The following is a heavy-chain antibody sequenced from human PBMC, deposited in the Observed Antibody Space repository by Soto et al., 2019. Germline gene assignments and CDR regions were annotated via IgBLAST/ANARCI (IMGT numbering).Heavy chain of an antibody. CDR2: IWYDGSNK. CDR3: ARAMSSGWYSAFDI. V-gene: IGHV3-33*01. D-gene: IGHD6-19*01. CDR1: GFTFSSYG. J-gene: IGHJ3*02. Sequence: GGSLRLSCAASGFTFSSYGMHWVRQAPGKGLEWVAVIWYDGSNKYYADSVKGRFTISRDNSKNTLYLQMNSLRAEDTAVYYCARAMSSGWYSAFDIWGQGTMVTVSS.